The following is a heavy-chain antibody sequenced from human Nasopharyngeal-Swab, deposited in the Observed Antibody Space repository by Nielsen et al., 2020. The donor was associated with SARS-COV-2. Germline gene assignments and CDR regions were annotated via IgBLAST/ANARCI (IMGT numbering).Heavy chain of an antibody. V-gene: IGHV1-8*01. D-gene: IGHD3-10*01. CDR3: ARTDGSGSYYDFDY. Sequence: ASVKVSCKASGYTFTSYDINWVRRATGQGLEWMGWMNPNSGNTGYAQKFQGRVTMTRNTSISTAYMELSSLRSEDTAVYYCARTDGSGSYYDFDYWGQGTLVTVSS. J-gene: IGHJ4*02. CDR2: MNPNSGNT. CDR1: GYTFTSYD.